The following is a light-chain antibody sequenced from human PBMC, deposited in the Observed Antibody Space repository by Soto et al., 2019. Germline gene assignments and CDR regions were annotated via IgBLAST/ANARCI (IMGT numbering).Light chain of an antibody. V-gene: IGKV3-11*01. CDR3: QQRADWPWT. J-gene: IGKJ1*01. CDR2: DAF. CDR1: QSISPY. Sequence: EILLTQSPATLSLSPGERATLSCRASQSISPYLAWYQQRPGQAPRLLIYDAFNRATGIPARFSGTGSGADFTLTISSLEPEDFAIYYCQQRADWPWTLGQGTKVDI.